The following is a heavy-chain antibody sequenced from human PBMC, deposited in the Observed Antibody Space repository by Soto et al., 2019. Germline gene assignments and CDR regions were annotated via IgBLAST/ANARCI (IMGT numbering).Heavy chain of an antibody. CDR2: MNPGNGDT. V-gene: IGHV1-3*01. J-gene: IGHJ5*02. D-gene: IGHD2-15*01. Sequence: ASVKGSCKASGYSFTNNDVSWVRQATGQGLEWMGWMNPGNGDTRCAQKFQGRVIITRDTSASTAYMDLSSLRSEDTAVYYCARGIATGQLDPWGQGTLVTVSS. CDR1: GYSFTNND. CDR3: ARGIATGQLDP.